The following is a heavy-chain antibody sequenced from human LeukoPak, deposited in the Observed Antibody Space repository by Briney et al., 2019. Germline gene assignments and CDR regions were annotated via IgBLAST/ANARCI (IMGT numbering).Heavy chain of an antibody. J-gene: IGHJ6*02. CDR2: ISSSGGST. CDR1: GFTFSNYA. CDR3: AKDGSIAAAGYYYYGMDV. D-gene: IGHD6-13*01. V-gene: IGHV3-23*01. Sequence: GGSLRLSCAASGFTFSNYAMSWVRQAPGKGLEWVSAISSSGGSTYYADSVKGRCTISRDNSKNTLYLQMNSLRAEDTAVYYCAKDGSIAAAGYYYYGMDVWGQGTTVTVSS.